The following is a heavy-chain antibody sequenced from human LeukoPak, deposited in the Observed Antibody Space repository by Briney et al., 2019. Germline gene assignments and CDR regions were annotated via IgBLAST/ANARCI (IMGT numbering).Heavy chain of an antibody. D-gene: IGHD2-21*02. V-gene: IGHV1-18*01. J-gene: IGHJ6*02. CDR2: ISAYNGNT. Sequence: APVKVSCKASGYTFTSYGISWVRQAPGQGLEWMGWISAYNGNTNYAQKLQGRVTMTTDTSTSTAYMELRSLRSDDTAVYYCARDPAYCGGDCRYGMDVWGQGTTVTVSS. CDR3: ARDPAYCGGDCRYGMDV. CDR1: GYTFTSYG.